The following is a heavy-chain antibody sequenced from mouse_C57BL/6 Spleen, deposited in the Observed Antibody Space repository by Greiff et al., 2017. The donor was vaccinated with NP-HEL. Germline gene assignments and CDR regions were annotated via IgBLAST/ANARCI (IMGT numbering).Heavy chain of an antibody. CDR2: IDPSDSYT. J-gene: IGHJ4*01. V-gene: IGHV1-69*01. CDR1: GYTFTSYW. D-gene: IGHD4-1*01. Sequence: QVQLQQPGAELVMPGASVKLSCKASGYTFTSYWMHWVKQRPGQGLEWIGEIDPSDSYTNYNQKFKGKSTLTVDKSSSTAYMQLSSLTSEDSAVYYCARSANWDSYYYAMDYWGQGTSVTVSS. CDR3: ARSANWDSYYYAMDY.